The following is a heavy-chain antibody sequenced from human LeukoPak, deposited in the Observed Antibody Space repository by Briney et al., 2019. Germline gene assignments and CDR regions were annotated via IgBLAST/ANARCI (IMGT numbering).Heavy chain of an antibody. J-gene: IGHJ4*02. V-gene: IGHV5-51*01. Sequence: GESLKISCRGSGYSFTTYWIGWARQMPGKGLEWMGIIYPGDSDTRYSPSFQGQVTMSADKSISTAYLQWSSLKASDTAMYYCARRKGCSSTSCTPDSWGQGTLVTASS. CDR2: IYPGDSDT. D-gene: IGHD2-2*01. CDR3: ARRKGCSSTSCTPDS. CDR1: GYSFTTYW.